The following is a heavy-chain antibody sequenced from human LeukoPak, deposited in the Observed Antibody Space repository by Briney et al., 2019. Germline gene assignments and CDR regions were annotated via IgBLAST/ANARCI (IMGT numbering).Heavy chain of an antibody. J-gene: IGHJ4*02. Sequence: GGSLRLSCAASGFTFSGYEMNWVRQAPGKGLEWVSYISSSGSSIYYADSVKGRFTISRDNAKNSLYLQMNSLRAEDTAVYYCARDGEDYDSSGYYYYFDYWGQGTLVTVSS. D-gene: IGHD3-22*01. CDR3: ARDGEDYDSSGYYYYFDY. CDR2: ISSSGSSI. V-gene: IGHV3-48*03. CDR1: GFTFSGYE.